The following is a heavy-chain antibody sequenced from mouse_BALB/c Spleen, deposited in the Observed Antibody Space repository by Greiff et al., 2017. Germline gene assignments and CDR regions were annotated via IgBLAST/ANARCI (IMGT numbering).Heavy chain of an antibody. V-gene: IGHV1-80*01. CDR1: GYAFSSYW. Sequence: VQLQQSGAELVRPGSSVKISCKASGYAFSSYWMNWVKQRPGQGLEWIGQIYPGDGDTNYNGKFKGKATLTADKSSSTAYMQLSSLTSEDSAVYFCARDHYYGYSAMDYWGQGTSVTVSS. CDR2: IYPGDGDT. D-gene: IGHD1-2*01. J-gene: IGHJ4*01. CDR3: ARDHYYGYSAMDY.